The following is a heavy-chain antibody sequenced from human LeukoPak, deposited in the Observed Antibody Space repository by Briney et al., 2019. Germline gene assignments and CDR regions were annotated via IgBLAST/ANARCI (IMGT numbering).Heavy chain of an antibody. CDR2: ITSSGTTI. V-gene: IGHV3-48*03. Sequence: GGSLRLSCATSGFTFSAYDMNWVRQAPGKGLEWVSHITSSGTTIYYADSAKGRFTISRDNSKNTLYLQMNSLRAEDTAVYYCAREGGYCSGGSCYSTPYFQHWGQGTLVTVSS. D-gene: IGHD2-15*01. J-gene: IGHJ1*01. CDR3: AREGGYCSGGSCYSTPYFQH. CDR1: GFTFSAYD.